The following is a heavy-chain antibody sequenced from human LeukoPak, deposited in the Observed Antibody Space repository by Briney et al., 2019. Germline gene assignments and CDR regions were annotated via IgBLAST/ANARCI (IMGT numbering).Heavy chain of an antibody. CDR3: ARDQFVAVKNYYYYYMDV. V-gene: IGHV4-61*02. D-gene: IGHD2-21*01. CDR1: GGSISSGSYY. Sequence: PSQTLSLTCTVSGGSISSGSYYWSWIRQPAGKGLEWIGRIYTSGSTNYNPSLKSRVTISVDTSKNQFSLKLSSVTAADTAVYYCARDQFVAVKNYYYYYMDVWGKGTTVTISS. J-gene: IGHJ6*03. CDR2: IYTSGST.